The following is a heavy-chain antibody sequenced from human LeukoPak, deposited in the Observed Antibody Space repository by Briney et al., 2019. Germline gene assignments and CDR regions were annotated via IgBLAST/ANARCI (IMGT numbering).Heavy chain of an antibody. V-gene: IGHV4-34*01. CDR2: INQSGST. Sequence: SETLSLTCTVYGGSFSGYYWSWIRQSPGKGLEWIGEINQSGSTNHNPSLKSRVTISVDTSKNQFSLKVSSVTAADTAVYYCARGYGSGFAYWGQGTLVTVSS. J-gene: IGHJ4*02. CDR3: ARGYGSGFAY. D-gene: IGHD3-10*01. CDR1: GGSFSGYY.